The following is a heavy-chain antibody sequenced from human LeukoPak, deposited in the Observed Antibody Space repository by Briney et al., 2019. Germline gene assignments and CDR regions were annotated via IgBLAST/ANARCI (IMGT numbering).Heavy chain of an antibody. CDR3: ARERYCSGGSCYSVGYFDY. Sequence: GGSLRLSCAASGFTVSSNYMSWVRQAPGKGLEWVSVIYSGGSTYYADSVKGRFTISRDNSKNTLYLQMNSLRAEDTVVYYCARERYCSGGSCYSVGYFDYWGQGTLVTVSS. CDR1: GFTVSSNY. CDR2: IYSGGST. V-gene: IGHV3-66*01. J-gene: IGHJ4*02. D-gene: IGHD2-15*01.